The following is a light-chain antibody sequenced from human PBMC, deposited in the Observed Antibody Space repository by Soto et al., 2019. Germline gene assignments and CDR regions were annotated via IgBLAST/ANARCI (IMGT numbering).Light chain of an antibody. CDR2: KAS. V-gene: IGKV1-5*03. CDR1: QSISTW. CDR3: QQYNTYSRT. Sequence: DIQMTQSPSTLSASVGDRVTITCRASQSISTWLAWYQQKPGKAPNLLIYKASSLEYGVPSRVSGSGSGTDFTLTINSLLPDDFAAYYCQQYNTYSRTFGQGTKLDIK. J-gene: IGKJ2*01.